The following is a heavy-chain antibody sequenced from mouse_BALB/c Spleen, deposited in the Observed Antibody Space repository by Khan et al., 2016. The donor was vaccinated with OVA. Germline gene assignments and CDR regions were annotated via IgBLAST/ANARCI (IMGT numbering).Heavy chain of an antibody. J-gene: IGHJ4*01. D-gene: IGHD2-3*01. V-gene: IGHV3-2*02. CDR1: GYSITSDYA. Sequence: EVQLVESGPGLVNPSQSLSLTCTVTGYSITSDYAWNWIRQFPGNKLEWMGYINYSGSTNYNPALQSRISITRDTSKNPFFLQFNSVHTEDTATSYCARDDARYNCARDYWGQGTSVTVSS. CDR2: INYSGST. CDR3: ARDDARYNCARDY.